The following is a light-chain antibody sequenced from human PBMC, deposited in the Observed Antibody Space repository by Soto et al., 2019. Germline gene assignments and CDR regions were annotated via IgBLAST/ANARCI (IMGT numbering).Light chain of an antibody. CDR1: KNDIGVYDF. CDR2: EVV. J-gene: IGLJ1*01. Sequence: LTQPPSASGSPGQSVTISCTGTKNDIGVYDFVSWYQHHPGKAPRLIIYEVVQRPSGVPDRFSGSKSGNTASLTVSGLQAADEAHYFCKSYAGSNNYVFGSGTKVTV. V-gene: IGLV2-8*01. CDR3: KSYAGSNNYV.